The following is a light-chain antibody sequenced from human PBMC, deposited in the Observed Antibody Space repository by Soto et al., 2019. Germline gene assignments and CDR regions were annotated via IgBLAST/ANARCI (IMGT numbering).Light chain of an antibody. CDR2: GVT. CDR3: SSYTSSYTWI. J-gene: IGLJ3*02. CDR1: TNDVGGYNY. Sequence: QSAPTQPASVSGSPGQSITISCSGTTNDVGGYNYVSWYQQHPGKAPKLLIYGVTDRPSGVSSRFSGSKSGNAASLTISGLQAEDEGDYYFSSYTSSYTWIFGGGTKVTVL. V-gene: IGLV2-14*03.